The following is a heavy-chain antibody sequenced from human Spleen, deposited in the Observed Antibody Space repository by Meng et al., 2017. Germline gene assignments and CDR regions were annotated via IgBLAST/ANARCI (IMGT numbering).Heavy chain of an antibody. D-gene: IGHD4-11*01. V-gene: IGHV4-34*01. CDR1: VGSFIDYY. Sequence: QVQLQQWVEGLLKPSETLSLTCVASVGSFIDYYCSWIRQPPGKGLEWIGEINHSGSTNYNPSLESRATISVDTSQNNLSLKLSSVTAADSAVYYCARGPTTMAHDFDYWGQGTLVTVSS. CDR3: ARGPTTMAHDFDY. CDR2: INHSGST. J-gene: IGHJ4*02.